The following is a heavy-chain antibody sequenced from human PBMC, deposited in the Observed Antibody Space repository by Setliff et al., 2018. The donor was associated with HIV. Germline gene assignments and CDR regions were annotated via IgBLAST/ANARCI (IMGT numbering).Heavy chain of an antibody. CDR1: GGSFSDYS. CDR2: IIHSGST. Sequence: SETLSLTCAVYGGSFSDYSWSWIRQPPGKGLEWIGEIIHSGSTNYNPSLKSRVTISVDTSKNQFSLKLSSVTAADTAVYYCARRSGWSLDYWGQGTLVTVSS. CDR3: ARRSGWSLDY. D-gene: IGHD6-19*01. J-gene: IGHJ4*02. V-gene: IGHV4-34*12.